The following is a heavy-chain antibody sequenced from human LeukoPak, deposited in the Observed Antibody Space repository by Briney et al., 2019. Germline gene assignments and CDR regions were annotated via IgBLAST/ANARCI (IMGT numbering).Heavy chain of an antibody. Sequence: GRSLRLSCAASGFTFSSYAMHWVRQAPGKGLEWVAVISYDGSNKYYADSVKGRFTISRDNSKNTLYLQMNSLRAEDTAVYYCARAAGDYNPDYWGQGTLVTVSS. V-gene: IGHV3-30-3*01. D-gene: IGHD4-17*01. CDR1: GFTFSSYA. J-gene: IGHJ4*02. CDR3: ARAAGDYNPDY. CDR2: ISYDGSNK.